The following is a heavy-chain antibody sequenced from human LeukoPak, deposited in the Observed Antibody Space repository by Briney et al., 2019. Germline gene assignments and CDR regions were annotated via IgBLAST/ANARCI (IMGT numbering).Heavy chain of an antibody. Sequence: GGSLRLSCAASEFTFTSYELNWVRQAPGKGLEWVSYISSSGNTISYADSVKGRFTISRDNSKNTMYLQMNSLRAEDTAMYYCARAPMSYDSSGFGGAFDIWGQGTMVTVSS. J-gene: IGHJ3*02. V-gene: IGHV3-48*03. D-gene: IGHD3-22*01. CDR2: ISSSGNTI. CDR3: ARAPMSYDSSGFGGAFDI. CDR1: EFTFTSYE.